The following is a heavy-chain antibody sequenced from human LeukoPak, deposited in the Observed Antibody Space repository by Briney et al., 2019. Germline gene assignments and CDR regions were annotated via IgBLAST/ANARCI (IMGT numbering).Heavy chain of an antibody. J-gene: IGHJ6*02. CDR3: ARTPDYYYGMDV. D-gene: IGHD2-15*01. CDR1: GGSITTYY. V-gene: IGHV4-59*08. CDR2: IYYGGST. Sequence: PSETLSLTCTVSGGSITTYYWSWIRQPPGKGLEWIAFIYYGGSTNYNPSLKSRVAISLDTSKNQFSLRLTSVTAADTAVYYCARTPDYYYGMDVWGQGTTVTVSS.